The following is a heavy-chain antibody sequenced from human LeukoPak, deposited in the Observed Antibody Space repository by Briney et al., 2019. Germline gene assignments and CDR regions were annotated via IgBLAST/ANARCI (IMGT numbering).Heavy chain of an antibody. J-gene: IGHJ4*02. D-gene: IGHD2-15*01. CDR3: ARASGRGLYYFDY. V-gene: IGHV3-64*01. CDR2: ISSSGGNT. CDR1: GCTFNPYA. Sequence: GGSLRLSCAASGCTFNPYAMQWVRQAPGKGLEFVSSISSSGGNTYYANSVKGRFTISRDDSKNTLYLQMGSLRPEDMAVYHCARASGRGLYYFDYWGQGTLVTVSS.